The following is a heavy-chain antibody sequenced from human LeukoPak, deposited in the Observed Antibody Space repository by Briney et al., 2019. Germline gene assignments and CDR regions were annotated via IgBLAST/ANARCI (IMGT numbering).Heavy chain of an antibody. CDR2: IDWDDDK. D-gene: IGHD6-13*01. J-gene: IGHJ3*02. V-gene: IGHV2-70*01. CDR1: GFSLSTSGMC. Sequence: SGPTLLNPTQTLTLTCTFSGFSLSTSGMCVSWIRQPPGKALEWLALIDWDDDKYYSTSLKTRLTISRDTSKNQVVLTMTNMDPVDTATYYCARANLGIAAADDAFDIWGQGTMVTVSS. CDR3: ARANLGIAAADDAFDI.